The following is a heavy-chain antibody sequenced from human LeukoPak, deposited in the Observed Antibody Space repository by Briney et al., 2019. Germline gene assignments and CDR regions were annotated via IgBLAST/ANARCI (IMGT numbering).Heavy chain of an antibody. D-gene: IGHD2-15*01. Sequence: GGSLRLSCAASGFTFSSYAMSWVRQAPGKGLEWVSAISGSGGSTYYADSVKGRFTISRDNSKNTLYLQMNSLRAEDTAVYYCAKDTESTDIVVVVAATAYFDYWSQGTLVTVSS. V-gene: IGHV3-23*01. CDR3: AKDTESTDIVVVVAATAYFDY. CDR2: ISGSGGST. CDR1: GFTFSSYA. J-gene: IGHJ4*02.